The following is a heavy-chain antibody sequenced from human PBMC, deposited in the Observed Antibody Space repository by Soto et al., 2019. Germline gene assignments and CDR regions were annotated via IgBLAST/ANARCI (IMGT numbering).Heavy chain of an antibody. V-gene: IGHV1-8*01. CDR1: GYAFTSYD. D-gene: IGHD1-26*01. CDR3: ARESVGWFDP. Sequence: QVQLVQSGAEVKRPGASVNVSCKASGYAFTSYDINWVRQATGQGLEWMGWMNPNSGNTGYAQKFQGRVTMTSNTSITTAYMELSSLRSEDTAVYYCARESVGWFDPWGQGTLVTVSS. J-gene: IGHJ5*02. CDR2: MNPNSGNT.